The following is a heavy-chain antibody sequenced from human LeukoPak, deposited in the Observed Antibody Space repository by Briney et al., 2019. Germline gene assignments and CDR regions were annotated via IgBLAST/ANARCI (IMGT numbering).Heavy chain of an antibody. CDR3: ARVRGLGVITPYLDS. J-gene: IGHJ4*02. CDR1: GGSISRDH. V-gene: IGHV4-59*08. Sequence: SETLSLTCTVSGGSISRDHWSWIRQPPEKGLEWIGCISYRGSTNYNPSLKSRVTISVDTSKNHFSLKLTSVTAADTAVYYCARVRGLGVITPYLDSWGQGTLVTVSS. CDR2: ISYRGST. D-gene: IGHD3-16*02.